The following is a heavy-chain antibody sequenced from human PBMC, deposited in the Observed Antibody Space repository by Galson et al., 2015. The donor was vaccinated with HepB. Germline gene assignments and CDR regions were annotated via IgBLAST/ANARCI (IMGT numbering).Heavy chain of an antibody. V-gene: IGHV3-7*03. Sequence: SLRLSCATSGFTFNSYWMSWVRQAPGKGLDWVANIKQDGNEKYYVDSVKGRFTISRDNAKNSLYLQMNSLRAEDTAVYYCARDQGEKYARGWFDFWGQGILVTVSS. CDR3: ARDQGEKYARGWFDF. CDR1: GFTFNSYW. J-gene: IGHJ5*01. CDR2: IKQDGNEK. D-gene: IGHD2-8*01.